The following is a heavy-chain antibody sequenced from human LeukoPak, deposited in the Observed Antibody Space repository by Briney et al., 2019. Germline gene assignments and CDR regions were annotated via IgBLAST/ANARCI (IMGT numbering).Heavy chain of an antibody. CDR2: ISYDGSNK. Sequence: GGSLRLSCAASGFTFSTYEMNWVRQAPGKRLEWVAVISYDGSNKYYADSVKGRFTISRDNSKNTLYLQMNSLRAEDTAVYYCAKETGLLWFGELLALDYWGQGTLVTVSS. CDR3: AKETGLLWFGELLALDY. D-gene: IGHD3-10*01. J-gene: IGHJ4*02. V-gene: IGHV3-30*18. CDR1: GFTFSTYE.